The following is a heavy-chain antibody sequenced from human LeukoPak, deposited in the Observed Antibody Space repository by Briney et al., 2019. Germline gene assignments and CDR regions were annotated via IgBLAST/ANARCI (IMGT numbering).Heavy chain of an antibody. Sequence: GRSLRLSCAASGFTFSSYGMHWVSQAPGKGIEWVAVISYDGSNKYYADSVKGRFTISRDNSKNTLYLQMNSLRAEDTAVYYCANSRSIWQWLVIDYWGQGTLVTVSS. V-gene: IGHV3-30*18. CDR2: ISYDGSNK. CDR3: ANSRSIWQWLVIDY. D-gene: IGHD6-19*01. J-gene: IGHJ4*02. CDR1: GFTFSSYG.